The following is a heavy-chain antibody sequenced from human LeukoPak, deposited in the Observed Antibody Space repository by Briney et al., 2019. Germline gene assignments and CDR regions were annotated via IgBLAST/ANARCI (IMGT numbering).Heavy chain of an antibody. V-gene: IGHV3-53*01. CDR3: ATVKGCSGGTWYSSFFDS. Sequence: GGSLRLSCAASGFSVSSNFMSWVRQAPGKGLEWVSVIYSGGYTSYADSVKGRFTISRDNSKNTVYLQMNSLSAEDTAVYFCATVKGCSGGTWYSSFFDSWGQGTLVTVSS. J-gene: IGHJ4*02. CDR1: GFSVSSNF. CDR2: IYSGGYT. D-gene: IGHD2-15*01.